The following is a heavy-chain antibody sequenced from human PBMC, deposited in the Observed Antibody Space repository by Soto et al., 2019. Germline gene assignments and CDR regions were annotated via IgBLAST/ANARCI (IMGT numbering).Heavy chain of an antibody. CDR3: ARSPLAVIGTTFLDYGMDV. Sequence: GSLRLSCAASGFTFSSYEMNWVRQAPGKGLEWVSYISSSGSTIYYVDSVKGRFTISRDNAKDSLYLQMNSLRAEDTAVYYCARSPLAVIGTTFLDYGMDVWGQGTTVTVSS. V-gene: IGHV3-48*03. CDR2: ISSSGSTI. D-gene: IGHD1-7*01. CDR1: GFTFSSYE. J-gene: IGHJ6*02.